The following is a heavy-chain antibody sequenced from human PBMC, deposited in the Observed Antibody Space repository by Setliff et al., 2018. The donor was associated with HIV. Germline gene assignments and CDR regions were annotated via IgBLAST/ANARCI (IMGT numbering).Heavy chain of an antibody. Sequence: ASVKVSCKASGYTFTGYYMHWVRQAPGQGPEWMGRINPNSGGTNYAQKFQGRVTMTRDTSISTAYMELSRLRSDDTAVYYCARIGGRSRQEDYWGQGTLVTVSS. CDR1: GYTFTGYY. V-gene: IGHV1-2*06. CDR2: INPNSGGT. CDR3: ARIGGRSRQEDY. J-gene: IGHJ4*02. D-gene: IGHD3-16*01.